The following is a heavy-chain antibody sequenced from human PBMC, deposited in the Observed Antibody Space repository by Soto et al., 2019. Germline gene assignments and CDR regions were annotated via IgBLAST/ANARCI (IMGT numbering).Heavy chain of an antibody. Sequence: PSCTTALSSTLCGGPMNSCDYDWSWIRQPPGKGLEWIGYIYYRGSTYYNRSLKSRLFISLDTSKNQFSLRLTSVTAADTAVYYCARDPFRGGSGSLSLGMDVWGQGPTGTVSS. D-gene: IGHD3-10*01. J-gene: IGHJ6*02. CDR3: ARDPFRGGSGSLSLGMDV. V-gene: IGHV4-30-4*01. CDR2: IYYRGST. CDR1: GGPMNSCDYD.